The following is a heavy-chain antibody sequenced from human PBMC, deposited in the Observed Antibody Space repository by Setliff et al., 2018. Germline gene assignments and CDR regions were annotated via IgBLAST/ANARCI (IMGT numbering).Heavy chain of an antibody. V-gene: IGHV4-59*01. Sequence: ETLSLTCTVSGGSISGYYWSWIRQPPGKGLEWIGNIYYSGNTNYSPSLKSRVTISVDTSKNQLSLKLSSVTAADTAVYYCARGGYYDTSGYLNYWGQGTLVTVSS. CDR1: GGSISGYY. CDR2: IYYSGNT. D-gene: IGHD3-22*01. CDR3: ARGGYYDTSGYLNY. J-gene: IGHJ4*02.